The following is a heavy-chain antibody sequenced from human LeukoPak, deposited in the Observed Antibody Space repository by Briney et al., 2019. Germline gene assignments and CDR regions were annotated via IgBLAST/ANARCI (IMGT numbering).Heavy chain of an antibody. CDR3: ARDGIFPYDSSGYYTFDY. D-gene: IGHD3-22*01. CDR1: GFTFSSYE. CDR2: ISSSGSTI. V-gene: IGHV3-48*03. J-gene: IGHJ4*02. Sequence: PGGSLRLSCAASGFTFSSYEMNWVRQAPGKGLEWVSYISSSGSTIYYADSVKGRFTISRDNAKNSLYLQMNSLRAEDTAVYYCARDGIFPYDSSGYYTFDYWGQGTLVTVSS.